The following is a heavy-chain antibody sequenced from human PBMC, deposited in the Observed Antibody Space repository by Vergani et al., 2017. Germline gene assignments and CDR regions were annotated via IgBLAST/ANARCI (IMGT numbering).Heavy chain of an antibody. V-gene: IGHV1-69*02. CDR2: IIPIVDIA. CDR3: ASAEAGLDAFDI. J-gene: IGHJ3*02. CDR1: RDIFNSFA. D-gene: IGHD6-19*01. Sequence: QAQLVQSGAEVKQPGSSVRVSCKASRDIFNSFAVNWVRQAPGHGPEWLGGIIPIVDIANYAQKFQGRVTITADKSTSTAYMELSSLRSEDTAVYYCASAEAGLDAFDIWGQGTMVTVSS.